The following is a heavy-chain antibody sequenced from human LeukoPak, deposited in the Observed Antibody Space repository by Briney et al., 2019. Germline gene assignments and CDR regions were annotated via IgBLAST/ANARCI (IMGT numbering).Heavy chain of an antibody. CDR2: INWNGGST. CDR3: ARARGYDFWSGTDY. J-gene: IGHJ4*02. D-gene: IGHD3-3*01. V-gene: IGHV3-20*04. Sequence: GGSLRLSCAASGFTFDDYGMSWVRQAPGKGLEWVSGINWNGGSTGYADSVKGRFTISRDNAKNSLYLQTNSLRAEDTALYYCARARGYDFWSGTDYWGQGTLVTFSS. CDR1: GFTFDDYG.